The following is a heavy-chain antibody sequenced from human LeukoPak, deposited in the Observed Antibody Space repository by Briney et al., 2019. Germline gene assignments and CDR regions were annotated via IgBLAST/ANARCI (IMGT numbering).Heavy chain of an antibody. J-gene: IGHJ6*02. CDR1: GGSFSGYY. V-gene: IGHV4-34*01. D-gene: IGHD3-10*01. Sequence: PSETLSLTCAVYGGSFSGYYWSWIRQPPGKGLEWIGEINHSGSTNYNPSLKSRVTISVDTSKNQFSLKLSSVTAADTAVYYCARLENYYGSGSYLAPNYYYGMDVWGQGTTVTVSS. CDR2: INHSGST. CDR3: ARLENYYGSGSYLAPNYYYGMDV.